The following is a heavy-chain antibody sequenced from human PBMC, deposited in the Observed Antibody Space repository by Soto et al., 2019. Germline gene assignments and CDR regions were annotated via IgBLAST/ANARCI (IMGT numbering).Heavy chain of an antibody. J-gene: IGHJ4*02. CDR1: GGSISSNNW. Sequence: QVYLQESGPGLVKPSGTLSLTCAVSGGSISSNNWWSWVRQPPGTGLEWIGEIYHSGSTNYNPSLKSRVTISADKSKNQFSLNLSSVTAAHTAVDYCAKSTVTEEYWGQGTLVTVSS. D-gene: IGHD4-17*01. CDR2: IYHSGST. V-gene: IGHV4-4*02. CDR3: AKSTVTEEY.